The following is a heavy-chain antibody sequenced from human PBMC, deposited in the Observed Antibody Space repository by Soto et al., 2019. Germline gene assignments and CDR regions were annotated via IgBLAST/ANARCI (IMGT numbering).Heavy chain of an antibody. CDR2: IYYSGNT. CDR3: AREGGESSDGLYYFDY. Sequence: PSETLSLTCTVSGGSTSSDNYWSWIRQHPGKGLEWIGHIYYSGNTDYNPSLKSRLAISIDTSKNQFSLKLSSVTAADTAVYFCAREGGESSDGLYYFDYWGQGSLVTVSS. J-gene: IGHJ4*02. CDR1: GGSTSSDNY. V-gene: IGHV4-30-4*01. D-gene: IGHD3-16*01.